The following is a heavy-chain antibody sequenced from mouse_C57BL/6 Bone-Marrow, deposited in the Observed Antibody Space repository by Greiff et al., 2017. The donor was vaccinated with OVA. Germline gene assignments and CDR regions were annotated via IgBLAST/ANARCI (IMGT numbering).Heavy chain of an antibody. CDR1: GFNIKDDY. J-gene: IGHJ2*01. CDR2: IDPENGDT. CDR3: ARSFITTVVADFDY. V-gene: IGHV14-4*01. Sequence: VQLKESGAELVRPGASVKLSCTASGFNIKDDYMHWVKQRPEQGLEWIGWIDPENGDTEYASKFQGKATITADTSSNTAYLQLSSLTSEDTAVYYCARSFITTVVADFDYWGQGTTLTVSS. D-gene: IGHD1-1*01.